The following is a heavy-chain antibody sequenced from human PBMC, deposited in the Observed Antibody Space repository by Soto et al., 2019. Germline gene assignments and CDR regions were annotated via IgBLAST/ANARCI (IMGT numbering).Heavy chain of an antibody. CDR2: IIPIFGTA. D-gene: IGHD3-22*01. J-gene: IGHJ4*02. V-gene: IGHV1-69*13. CDR3: ARGKAPGPDSIDSRAYFDY. Sequence: GASVKVSCKASGGTFSSYAISWVRQAPGQGLEWMGGIIPIFGTANYAQKFQGRVTITADESTSTAYMELSSLKSEDTAVYYCARGKAPGPDSIDSRAYFDYWGQGTLVTAPQ. CDR1: GGTFSSYA.